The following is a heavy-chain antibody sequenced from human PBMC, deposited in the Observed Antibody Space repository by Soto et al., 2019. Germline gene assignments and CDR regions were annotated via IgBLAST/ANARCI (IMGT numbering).Heavy chain of an antibody. Sequence: PSETLSLTCAVYGGSFSGYYWSWIRQPPGKGLEWIGEINHSGSTNYNPSLKSRVTISVDTSKNQFSLKLSSVNAADTAVYYCARAFRVGATHAPFYYCYYGMDVRGKGTKVTVYS. CDR2: INHSGST. CDR3: ARAFRVGATHAPFYYCYYGMDV. V-gene: IGHV4-34*01. D-gene: IGHD1-26*01. CDR1: GGSFSGYY. J-gene: IGHJ6*04.